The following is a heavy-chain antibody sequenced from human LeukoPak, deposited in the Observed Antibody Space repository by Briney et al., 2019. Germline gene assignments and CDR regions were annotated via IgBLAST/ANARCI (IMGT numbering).Heavy chain of an antibody. V-gene: IGHV4-30-4*01. CDR3: ARDRAMVRGVPLYYYYGMDV. D-gene: IGHD3-10*01. CDR2: IYYSGST. J-gene: IGHJ6*02. CDR1: GGSISSGDYY. Sequence: PSETLSLTCTVSGGSISSGDYYWSWIRQPPGKGLEWIGYIYYSGSTYYNPSLKSRVTISVDTSKNQFSLKLSSVTAADTAVYYCARDRAMVRGVPLYYYYGMDVWGQGTTVTVSS.